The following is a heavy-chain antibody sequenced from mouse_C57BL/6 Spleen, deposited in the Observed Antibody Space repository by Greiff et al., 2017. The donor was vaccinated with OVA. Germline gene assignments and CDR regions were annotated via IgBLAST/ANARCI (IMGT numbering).Heavy chain of an antibody. J-gene: IGHJ4*01. CDR3: TREVGYGNYEDYYAMDY. CDR2: IDPETGGT. Sequence: QVQLQQSGAELVRPGASVTLSCKASGYTFTDYEMHWVKQTPVHGLEWIGAIDPETGGTAYNQKFKGKAILTAGKSSSTAYMELRSLTSEDSAVYYCTREVGYGNYEDYYAMDYWGQGTSVTVSS. CDR1: GYTFTDYE. D-gene: IGHD2-1*01. V-gene: IGHV1-15*01.